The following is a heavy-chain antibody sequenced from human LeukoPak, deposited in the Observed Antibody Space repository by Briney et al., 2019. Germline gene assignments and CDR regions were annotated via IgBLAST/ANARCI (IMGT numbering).Heavy chain of an antibody. J-gene: IGHJ3*02. D-gene: IGHD4-23*01. CDR3: ARCPLGWLASPNAFDI. V-gene: IGHV3-21*01. CDR2: ISSSSSYI. Sequence: GGSLRLSCAASGFTFSSYSMNWVRQAPGKGLEWVSSISSSSSYIYYADSVKGRFTISRDNAKNPLYLQMNSLRAEDTAVYYCARCPLGWLASPNAFDIWGQGTMVTVSS. CDR1: GFTFSSYS.